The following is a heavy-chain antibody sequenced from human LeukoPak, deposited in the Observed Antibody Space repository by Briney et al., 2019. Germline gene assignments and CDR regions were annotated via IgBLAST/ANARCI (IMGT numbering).Heavy chain of an antibody. CDR1: GGPISSGGYY. D-gene: IGHD1-1*01. CDR3: ASSPANYWSESDDAFDI. V-gene: IGHV4-31*03. J-gene: IGHJ3*02. CDR2: IYYSGST. Sequence: PSQTLSLTCTVSGGPISSGGYYWSWIRQHPGKGLGWIGYIYYSGSTYYNPSLKSRVTISVDTSKNQFSLKLSSVTAADTAVYYCASSPANYWSESDDAFDIWGQGTMVTVSS.